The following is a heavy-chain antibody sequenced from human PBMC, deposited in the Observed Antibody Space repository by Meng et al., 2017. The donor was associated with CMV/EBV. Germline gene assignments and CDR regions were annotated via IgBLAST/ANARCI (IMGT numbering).Heavy chain of an antibody. D-gene: IGHD3-10*01. Sequence: GESLKISCAASGFSFSSYWMTWVRQAPGKGLEWVANIRQDEREKYYADSVQGRFTISRDNAHDSLYLQMNSLRVEDTAVYFCATDTRGYFDYWGQGTGTLVTVSS. CDR2: IRQDEREK. J-gene: IGHJ4*02. CDR1: GFSFSSYW. CDR3: ATDTRGYFDY. V-gene: IGHV3-7*01.